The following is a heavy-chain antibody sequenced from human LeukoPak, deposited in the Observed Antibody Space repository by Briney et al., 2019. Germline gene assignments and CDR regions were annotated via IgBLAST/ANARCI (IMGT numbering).Heavy chain of an antibody. Sequence: PSQTLSLTCTVSGGSISSGDYYWSWIRQPPGKGLEWVGYIYYSGSTYYNPSLKSRVTISIDTSKNQFSLKLSSVTAADTAVYYCARDGIYRSGSDYWGQGTLVTVSS. CDR1: GGSISSGDYY. J-gene: IGHJ4*02. CDR2: IYYSGST. V-gene: IGHV4-30-4*01. CDR3: ARDGIYRSGSDY. D-gene: IGHD3-10*01.